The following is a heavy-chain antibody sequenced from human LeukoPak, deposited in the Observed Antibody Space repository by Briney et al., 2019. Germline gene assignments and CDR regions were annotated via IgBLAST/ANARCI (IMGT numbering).Heavy chain of an antibody. D-gene: IGHD3-10*01. J-gene: IGHJ5*02. Sequence: SETLSLTCTVSGDSLTGYYWGWIRQPPGKGLEWIGEINHSGSTNYNPSLKSRVTISVDTSKNQFSLKLSSVTAADTAVYYCARRALARYYYGSGRTRWFDPWGQGTLVTVSS. CDR3: ARRALARYYYGSGRTRWFDP. CDR1: GDSLTGYY. CDR2: INHSGST. V-gene: IGHV4-34*01.